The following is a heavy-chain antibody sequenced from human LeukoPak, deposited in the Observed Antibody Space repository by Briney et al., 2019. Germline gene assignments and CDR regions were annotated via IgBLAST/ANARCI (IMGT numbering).Heavy chain of an antibody. J-gene: IGHJ4*02. V-gene: IGHV6-1*01. CDR2: TYYRSKWYN. CDR1: GDSVSSNSAA. D-gene: IGHD2-2*01. CDR3: ARGHRVPAARDFDY. Sequence: SQTLSLTCAISGDSVSSNSAAWNWTRQSPSRGLEWLGRTYYRSKWYNDYAVSVKSRITINPDTSKNQFSLQLNSVTPEDTAVYYCARGHRVPAARDFDYWGQGTLVTVSS.